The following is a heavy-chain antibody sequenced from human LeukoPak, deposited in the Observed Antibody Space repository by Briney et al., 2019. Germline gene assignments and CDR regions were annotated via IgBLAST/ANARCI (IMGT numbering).Heavy chain of an antibody. D-gene: IGHD2-2*01. CDR2: ISYDGNNE. Sequence: PGRSLRLSCAGSGFTFSGYAMHWVRQAPDKGLEWVAVISYDGNNEYYADSVKGRFTISRDNSKNTLYLQMNSLRPEDTAVYYCARDQLLMLRLTEIHYFDAWGQGTLVTVSS. CDR3: ARDQLLMLRLTEIHYFDA. V-gene: IGHV3-30*04. J-gene: IGHJ4*02. CDR1: GFTFSGYA.